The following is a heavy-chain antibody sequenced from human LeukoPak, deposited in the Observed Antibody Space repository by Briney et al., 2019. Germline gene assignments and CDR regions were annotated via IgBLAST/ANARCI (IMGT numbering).Heavy chain of an antibody. CDR3: ARVRPVVVGAQFDY. CDR1: GYTFTSYA. CDR2: VNAGNGNT. V-gene: IGHV1-3*01. J-gene: IGHJ4*02. Sequence: GASVKVSCKASGYTFTSYAMHWVRQAPGQRLEWMGWVNAGNGNTKYSQKFQGRVTITRDTSASTAYMELSSLRSEDTAVYYCARVRPVVVGAQFDYWGQGTLVTVSS. D-gene: IGHD1-26*01.